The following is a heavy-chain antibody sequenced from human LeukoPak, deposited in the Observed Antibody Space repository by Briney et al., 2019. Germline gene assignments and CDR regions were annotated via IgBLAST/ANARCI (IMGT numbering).Heavy chain of an antibody. CDR3: ARSLSYYYDSSGFDY. V-gene: IGHV5-51*01. Sequence: GXSLKISCKGSGYSFTSYWIGWVRQMPGKGLEWMGIIYPGDSDTRYSPSFQGQVTISADKSISTAYLQWSSLKASDTAMYYCARSLSYYYDSSGFDYWGQGTLVTVSS. D-gene: IGHD3-22*01. J-gene: IGHJ4*02. CDR2: IYPGDSDT. CDR1: GYSFTSYW.